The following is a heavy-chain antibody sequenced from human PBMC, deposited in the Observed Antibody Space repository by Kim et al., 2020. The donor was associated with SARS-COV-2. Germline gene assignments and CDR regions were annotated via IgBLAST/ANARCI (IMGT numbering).Heavy chain of an antibody. V-gene: IGHV3-48*02. CDR2: ISSSSSTI. J-gene: IGHJ6*02. D-gene: IGHD6-13*01. CDR3: ATHSPLYSSSWFFRGEILDYYYYYGMDV. CDR1: GFTFSSYS. Sequence: GGSLRLSCAASGFTFSSYSMNWVRQAPGKGLEWVSYISSSSSTIYYADSVKGRFTISRDNAKNSLYLQMNSLRDEDTAVYYCATHSPLYSSSWFFRGEILDYYYYYGMDVWGQGTTVTVSS.